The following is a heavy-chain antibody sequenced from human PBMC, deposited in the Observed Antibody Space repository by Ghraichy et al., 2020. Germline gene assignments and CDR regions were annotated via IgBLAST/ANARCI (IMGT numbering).Heavy chain of an antibody. J-gene: IGHJ1*01. CDR3: ARDPRDTYYYDSSGYRPYAEYFQH. D-gene: IGHD3-22*01. Sequence: LSLTCAASGFTFSSYSMNWVRQAPGKGLEWVSYISSSSSTIYYADSVKGRFTISRDNAKNSLYLQMNSLRDEDTAVYYCARDPRDTYYYDSSGYRPYAEYFQHWGQGTLVTVSS. CDR1: GFTFSSYS. V-gene: IGHV3-48*02. CDR2: ISSSSSTI.